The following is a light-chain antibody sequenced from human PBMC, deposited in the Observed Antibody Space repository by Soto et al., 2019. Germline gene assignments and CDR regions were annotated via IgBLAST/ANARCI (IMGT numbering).Light chain of an antibody. CDR2: DVS. V-gene: IGLV2-14*01. CDR1: SRDVGGYNY. J-gene: IGLJ2*01. CDR3: SSYTSSFSRV. Sequence: QSVLTQPASVSGSPGQSITISCTGTSRDVGGYNYVSWYQQHPGKAPKLMIYDVSNRPSGVSNRCSGSKSGNTASLTISGLQAEDEADYYCSSYTSSFSRVFGGGTKLTVL.